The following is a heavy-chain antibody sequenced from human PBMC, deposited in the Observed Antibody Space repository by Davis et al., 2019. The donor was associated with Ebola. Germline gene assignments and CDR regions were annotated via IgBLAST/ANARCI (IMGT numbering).Heavy chain of an antibody. J-gene: IGHJ6*02. CDR2: ISYDGSNK. D-gene: IGHD3/OR15-3a*01. Sequence: PGGSLTLSCAASGFTFSSYGMHWVLQAPGKGLEWVAVISYDGSNKYYADSVKGRFTISRDNSKNTLYLQMNSLRAEDTAVYYCAKGRGPYYYYGMDVWGQGTTVTVSS. V-gene: IGHV3-30*18. CDR1: GFTFSSYG. CDR3: AKGRGPYYYYGMDV.